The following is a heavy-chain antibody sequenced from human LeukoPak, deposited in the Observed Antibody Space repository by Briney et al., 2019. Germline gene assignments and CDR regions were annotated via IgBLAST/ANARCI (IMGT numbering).Heavy chain of an antibody. CDR1: GGSISSPNDY. Sequence: KPSETLSLTCTVSGGSISSPNDYWAWIRQPPGKGLEWVGSIYYGGTTYSNPSLMSRFTISVDTSRTQFSLRLSSVTAADTAVYYCARRSHCTSATCQPHWGQGTLVTVSS. D-gene: IGHD2-8*02. V-gene: IGHV4-39*01. CDR2: IYYGGTT. CDR3: ARRSHCTSATCQPH. J-gene: IGHJ4*02.